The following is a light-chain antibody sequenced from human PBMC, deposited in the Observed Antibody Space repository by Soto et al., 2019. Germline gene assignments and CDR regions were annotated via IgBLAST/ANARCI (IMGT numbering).Light chain of an antibody. CDR2: GAS. CDR3: QQYRNWPCT. J-gene: IGKJ1*01. V-gene: IGKV3-15*01. CDR1: QSVDIN. Sequence: EIVLTQSPATLSVSPGDRVTLSCRASQSVDINLAWYQQKPGQAPRLLVYGASTKATDMPGRFSGRGSGTEFTLTINTLQSEDFAVYYCQQYRNWPCTFGQGTKVEIK.